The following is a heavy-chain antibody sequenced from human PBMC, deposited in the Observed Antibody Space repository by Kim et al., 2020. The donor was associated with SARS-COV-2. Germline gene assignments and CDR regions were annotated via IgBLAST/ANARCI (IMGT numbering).Heavy chain of an antibody. D-gene: IGHD6-19*01. CDR2: INTNTGSP. Sequence: ASVKVSCKASGYTFTSYAMNWVRQAPGQGLEWMGWINTNTGSPTYAQGFTGRFVFSLDTSVSTAYLQISSLKAEDTAVYYCARGTVSSGWYVDFDYWGQGTLVTVSS. J-gene: IGHJ4*02. V-gene: IGHV7-4-1*02. CDR3: ARGTVSSGWYVDFDY. CDR1: GYTFTSYA.